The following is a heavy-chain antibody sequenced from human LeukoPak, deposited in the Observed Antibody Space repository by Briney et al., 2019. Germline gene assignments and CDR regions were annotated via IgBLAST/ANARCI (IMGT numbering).Heavy chain of an antibody. J-gene: IGHJ5*02. CDR2: IYTSGST. CDR1: GDSISSYY. CDR3: ARHGVVSPGLVSSSWYRLDP. V-gene: IGHV4-4*09. Sequence: ASETLSLTCTVSGDSISSYYWSWIRQPPGKGLEWIGYIYTSGSTKYNPSLQSRVTISGDTSKNQFSLRLTSVTAADTALYFCARHGVVSPGLVSSSWYRLDPWGQGILVTVSS. D-gene: IGHD6-13*01.